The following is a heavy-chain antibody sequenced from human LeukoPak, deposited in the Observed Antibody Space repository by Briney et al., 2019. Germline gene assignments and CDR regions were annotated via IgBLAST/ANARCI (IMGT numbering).Heavy chain of an antibody. Sequence: PGGSLRLSSAASGFTFSNAWMSWVRQAPGKGLEWVGRIKSKTDGGTTDYAAPVKGRFTISRDDSKNTLYLQMNSLKTEDTAVYYCTSLGYCSSTRCRRGNWFDPWGQGTLVTVSS. CDR2: IKSKTDGGTT. CDR1: GFTFSNAW. CDR3: TSLGYCSSTRCRRGNWFDP. D-gene: IGHD2-2*01. J-gene: IGHJ5*02. V-gene: IGHV3-15*01.